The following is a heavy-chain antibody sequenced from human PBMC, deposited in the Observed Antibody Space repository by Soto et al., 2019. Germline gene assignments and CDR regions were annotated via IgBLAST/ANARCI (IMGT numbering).Heavy chain of an antibody. CDR2: IIPILGIA. CDR1: GGTFSSYT. J-gene: IGHJ4*02. CDR3: ASRIAVAGSQTFDY. V-gene: IGHV1-69*02. D-gene: IGHD6-19*01. Sequence: SVKVSCKASGGTFSSYTISWVRQAPGQGLEWMGRIIPILGIANYAQKFQGRVTITADKSTSTAYMELSSLRSEDTAVYYCASRIAVAGSQTFDYWGQGTLVTVSS.